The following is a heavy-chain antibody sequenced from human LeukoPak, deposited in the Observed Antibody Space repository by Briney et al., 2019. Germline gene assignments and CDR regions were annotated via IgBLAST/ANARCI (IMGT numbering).Heavy chain of an antibody. J-gene: IGHJ3*02. V-gene: IGHV3-30*03. CDR2: ISYDGSNK. CDR3: ARGRGFGGTYGGKRDDAFDI. D-gene: IGHD4-23*01. Sequence: GGSLRLSCAASGFTFSSYGMHWVRQAPGKGLEWVAVISYDGSNKYYADSVKGRFTISRDNSKNTLYLQMNSLRAEDTAVYYCARGRGFGGTYGGKRDDAFDIWGQGTMVTVSS. CDR1: GFTFSSYG.